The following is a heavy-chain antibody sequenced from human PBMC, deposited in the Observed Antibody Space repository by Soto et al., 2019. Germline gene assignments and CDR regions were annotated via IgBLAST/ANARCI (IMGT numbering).Heavy chain of an antibody. V-gene: IGHV4-39*01. Sequence: SETLSLTCTVSGGSISRSTYYWGWIRQPPGKGLEWIGSIYYSGSTYYRPSLKSRVTISVDTSKNQFSLKLSSVTAADTAVYYCARQVPAAIRLGWFDPWGQGTLVTSPQ. CDR3: ARQVPAAIRLGWFDP. D-gene: IGHD2-2*02. J-gene: IGHJ5*02. CDR1: GGSISRSTYY. CDR2: IYYSGST.